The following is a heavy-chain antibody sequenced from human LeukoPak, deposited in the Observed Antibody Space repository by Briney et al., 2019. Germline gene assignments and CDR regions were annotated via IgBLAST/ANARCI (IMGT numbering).Heavy chain of an antibody. CDR3: AELGITMIGGV. CDR1: GFTFSSYE. D-gene: IGHD3-10*02. J-gene: IGHJ6*04. CDR2: ISSSGSTI. Sequence: GGSLRLSCAAPGFTFSSYEMNWVRQAPGKGLEWVSYISSSGSTIYYADSVNGRFTISRENVKNSLYPQMNRLRAEDTAVYYCAELGITMIGGVWGKGTTVTISS. V-gene: IGHV3-48*03.